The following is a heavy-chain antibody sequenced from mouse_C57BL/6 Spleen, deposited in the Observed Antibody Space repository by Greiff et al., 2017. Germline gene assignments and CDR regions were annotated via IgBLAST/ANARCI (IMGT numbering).Heavy chain of an antibody. V-gene: IGHV5-12*01. CDR3: AREREGAMDY. CDR2: ISNGGGST. J-gene: IGHJ4*01. Sequence: EVKVVESGGGLVQPGGSLKLSCAASGFTFSDYYMYWVRQTPEKRLEWVAYISNGGGSTYYPDTVKGRFTISRDNAKNTLYLQMSRLKSEDTAMYYCAREREGAMDYWGQGTSVTVSS. CDR1: GFTFSDYY.